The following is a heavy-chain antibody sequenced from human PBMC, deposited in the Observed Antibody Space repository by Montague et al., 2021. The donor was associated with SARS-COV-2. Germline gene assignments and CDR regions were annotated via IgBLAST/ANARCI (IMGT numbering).Heavy chain of an antibody. CDR1: RYTFSHYG. CDR2: ISYDGRNK. D-gene: IGHD3-9*01. CDR3: AKDQGYFDWPLPQDGMDA. V-gene: IGHV3-30*04. Sequence: SLRLSCAASRYTFSHYGIHWVRQPPGKGLEWVAFISYDGRNKYYADSVTGRFTISRDDSNNTLFLQMNSLKTEDTAVYYCAKDQGYFDWPLPQDGMDAWGQGTTAIVSS. J-gene: IGHJ6*02.